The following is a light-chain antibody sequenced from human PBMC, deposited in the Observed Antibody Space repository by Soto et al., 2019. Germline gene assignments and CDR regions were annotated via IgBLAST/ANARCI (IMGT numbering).Light chain of an antibody. V-gene: IGLV1-51*01. Sequence: QSVLTQPPSVSAAPGQKVTISCSGSSSNIENNFVSWYQQLPGAAPKLLIYENNKRPSGIPDRFSGSKSGTSATLGITGLQTGEEADYYCGTWDSSLSAWVFGGGTKLTVL. J-gene: IGLJ3*02. CDR1: SSNIENNF. CDR2: ENN. CDR3: GTWDSSLSAWV.